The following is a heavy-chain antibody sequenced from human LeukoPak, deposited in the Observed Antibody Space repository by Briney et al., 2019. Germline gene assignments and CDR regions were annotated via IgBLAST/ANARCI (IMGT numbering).Heavy chain of an antibody. V-gene: IGHV4-59*01. Sequence: SETLSLTCTVSGGSIRSYYWSWIRQPPGKGLECIGYIYYIGSTNYNPSLKSRVTISLDTSKSQFSLKLTSVTPADTAVYYCARGGIVGSRTNWFDPWARESWSPSPQ. CDR2: IYYIGST. CDR1: GGSIRSYY. J-gene: IGHJ5*02. CDR3: ARGGIVGSRTNWFDP. D-gene: IGHD1-26*01.